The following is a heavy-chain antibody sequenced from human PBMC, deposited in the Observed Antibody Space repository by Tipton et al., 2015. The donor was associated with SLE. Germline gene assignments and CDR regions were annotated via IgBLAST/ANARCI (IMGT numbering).Heavy chain of an antibody. V-gene: IGHV4-39*07. CDR1: GGSISSSSYY. D-gene: IGHD3-9*01. CDR3: ARSPDYDILTGYLFDY. Sequence: TLSLTCTVSGGSISSSSYYWGWLRQPPGKGLGWSGEINHIGSTNYNPSLKRRVTISVETSKNQFSLKLSSVTAADTAVDYCARSPDYDILTGYLFDYWGQGTLVTVSS. CDR2: INHIGST. J-gene: IGHJ4*02.